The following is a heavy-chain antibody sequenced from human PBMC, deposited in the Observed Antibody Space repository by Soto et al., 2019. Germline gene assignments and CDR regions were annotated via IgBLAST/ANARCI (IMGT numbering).Heavy chain of an antibody. CDR1: GYTFTSYD. V-gene: IGHV1-8*01. J-gene: IGHJ4*02. Sequence: QVQLVQSGAEVKKPGASVKVSCKASGYTFTSYDINWVRQATGQGLEWMGWMNPNSGNTGYAQKFQGRVTMTRNTTISTAYMELSSLRSEDTAVYYCARAKSYYDSSGYYWWLGYWGQGTLVTVSS. D-gene: IGHD3-22*01. CDR2: MNPNSGNT. CDR3: ARAKSYYDSSGYYWWLGY.